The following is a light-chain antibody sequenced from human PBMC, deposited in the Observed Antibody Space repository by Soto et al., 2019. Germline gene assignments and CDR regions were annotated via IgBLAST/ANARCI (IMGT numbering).Light chain of an antibody. Sequence: EIVMTQSPATLSLSPEERAALSCRASQSINSELAWYQQKPGQPPRLLIYGASTRATGVPARFTGSESGSEFTLTISGLQSEDFAVYYCQQGHNWPLTFSQGTRLEL. CDR3: QQGHNWPLT. V-gene: IGKV3-15*01. CDR2: GAS. J-gene: IGKJ2*01. CDR1: QSINSE.